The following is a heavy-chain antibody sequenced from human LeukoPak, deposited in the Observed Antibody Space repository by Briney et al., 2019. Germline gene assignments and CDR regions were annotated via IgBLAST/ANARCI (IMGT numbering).Heavy chain of an antibody. V-gene: IGHV3-66*01. CDR3: ARSGRAYYYYGMDV. CDR2: IYSGGST. CDR1: GFDFSVFA. Sequence: PGRSLRLSCVGSGFDFSVFAMHWVRQAPGKGLECVSVIYSGGSTYYADSVKGRFTISRDNSKNTLYLQMNSLRAEDTAVYYCARSGRAYYYYGMDVWGQGTTVTVSS. J-gene: IGHJ6*02.